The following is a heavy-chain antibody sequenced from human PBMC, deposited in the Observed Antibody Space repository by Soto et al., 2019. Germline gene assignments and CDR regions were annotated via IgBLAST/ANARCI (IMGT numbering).Heavy chain of an antibody. CDR1: GGSFIGYY. V-gene: IGHV4-34*01. D-gene: IGHD3-10*01. J-gene: IGHJ5*02. CDR3: ARGNRSYYGSGSYYVWFDP. Sequence: TLSLTCAVYGGSFIGYYWSWIRQPPGKGLEWIGEINHSGSTNYNPSLKSRVTISVDTSKNHFSLQLSSVTAADTAVYYCARGNRSYYGSGSYYVWFDPWGQGSLVTVSS. CDR2: INHSGST.